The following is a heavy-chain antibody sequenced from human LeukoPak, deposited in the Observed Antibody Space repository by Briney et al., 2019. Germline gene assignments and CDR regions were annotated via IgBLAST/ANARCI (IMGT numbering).Heavy chain of an antibody. D-gene: IGHD3-3*01. V-gene: IGHV1-18*01. Sequence: ASVTVSCKASGYTFTSYGISWVRQAPGQGLEWMGWISAYNGNTNYAQKLQGRVTMTTDTSTSTAYMELRSLRSDDTAVYYCARDGFDFWSGYSTSYNWFDPWGQGTLVTVSS. CDR3: ARDGFDFWSGYSTSYNWFDP. CDR2: ISAYNGNT. CDR1: GYTFTSYG. J-gene: IGHJ5*02.